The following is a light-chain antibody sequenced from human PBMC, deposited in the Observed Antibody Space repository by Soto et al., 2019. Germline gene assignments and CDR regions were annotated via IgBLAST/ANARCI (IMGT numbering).Light chain of an antibody. CDR2: AAS. J-gene: IGKJ2*01. CDR3: QQVSSFPPA. V-gene: IGKV1D-12*01. CDR1: QGISSW. Sequence: DIQMTQSPSSVSASVGDRVTITCRASQGISSWLAWYQHKPGKAPKLLIYAASNLESGVPSRFSGSGYGTDFTLTISSLQPEDFATYYCQQVSSFPPAFGQGTKLEI.